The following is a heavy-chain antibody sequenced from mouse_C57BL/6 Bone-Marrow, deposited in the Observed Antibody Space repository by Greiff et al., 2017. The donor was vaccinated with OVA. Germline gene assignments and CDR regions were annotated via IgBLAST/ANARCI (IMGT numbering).Heavy chain of an antibody. J-gene: IGHJ2*01. CDR3: SREDTTVVYFDY. V-gene: IGHV3-6*01. CDR2: ISYDGSN. Sequence: EVQRVESGPGLVKPSQSLSLTCSVTGYSITSGYSWNWIRQFPGNKLEWMGYISYDGSNNYNPSLKNRISITRDTSKNQFFLKLNSVTTEDTATYYCSREDTTVVYFDYWGQGTTLTVSS. D-gene: IGHD1-1*01. CDR1: GYSITSGYS.